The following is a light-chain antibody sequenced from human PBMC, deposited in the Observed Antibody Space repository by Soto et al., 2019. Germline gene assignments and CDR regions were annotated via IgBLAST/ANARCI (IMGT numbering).Light chain of an antibody. J-gene: IGLJ3*02. CDR3: SSYTSSNTWV. CDR1: TSDVGGYNY. Sequence: QSALTQPASVSGSPGQSITISCTGTTSDVGGYNYVSWYQQHPGKAPKVMIHAVSNRPSGVSNRFSGSKSGNTASLTISGLQAEDEADYYCSSYTSSNTWVFGGGTKLTVL. CDR2: AVS. V-gene: IGLV2-14*03.